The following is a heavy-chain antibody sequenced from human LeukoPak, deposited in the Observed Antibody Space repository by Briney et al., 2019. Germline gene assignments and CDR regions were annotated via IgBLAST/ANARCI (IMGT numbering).Heavy chain of an antibody. CDR2: ISSSSSYI. J-gene: IGHJ4*02. CDR3: ARDGDGYNPLDC. V-gene: IGHV3-21*01. CDR1: GFTFSSYS. Sequence: PGGSLRLSCAASGFTFSSYSMNWVRQAPGKGLEWVSSISSSSSYIYYADSVKGRFTISRDNAKNSLYLQMNSLRAEDTAVYYCARDGDGYNPLDCWGQGTLVTVSS. D-gene: IGHD5-24*01.